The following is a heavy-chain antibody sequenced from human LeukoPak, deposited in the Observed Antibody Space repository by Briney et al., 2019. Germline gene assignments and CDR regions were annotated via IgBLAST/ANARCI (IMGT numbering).Heavy chain of an antibody. J-gene: IGHJ4*02. CDR1: GFTFSNYW. CDR2: IKQDGSEI. D-gene: IGHD2-21*02. V-gene: IGHV3-7*04. Sequence: PGRSLRLSCAASGFTFSNYWMSWVRQAPEKGLEWVANIKQDGSEIYYVDSVKGRFTISRDNAKNSLYLQMNSVRAEDTAVYYCARGGSRVVVTAILNYWGQGTLVTVSS. CDR3: ARGGSRVVVTAILNY.